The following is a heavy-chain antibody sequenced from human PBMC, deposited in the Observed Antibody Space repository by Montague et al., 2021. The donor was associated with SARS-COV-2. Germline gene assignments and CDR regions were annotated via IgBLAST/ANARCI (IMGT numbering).Heavy chain of an antibody. CDR1: GYSISSGYY. D-gene: IGHD3-10*01. V-gene: IGHV4-38-2*02. CDR2: IYHSGST. Sequence: SETLSLTCTVSGYSISSGYYWGWIRRPPGKGLEWMRSIYHSGSTXXNHSLQSRVTISVDTSKNQLSLKLSSVTAADTAAYYCASDCYDYGSGSYQRWFDPWGQGTLVTVSS. J-gene: IGHJ5*02. CDR3: ASDCYDYGSGSYQRWFDP.